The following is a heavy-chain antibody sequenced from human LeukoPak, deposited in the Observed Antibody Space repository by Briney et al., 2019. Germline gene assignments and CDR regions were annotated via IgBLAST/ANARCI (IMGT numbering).Heavy chain of an antibody. CDR1: DYSISSGHY. Sequence: SETLSLTCTVSDYSISSGHYWGWIRQPPGKGLEWIGSIYHSGSTNYNPSLKSRVTMSVDTSKNQFSLKLSSVTAADTAVYFCARNYYDTKKPWDWGQGTLVTVSS. CDR3: ARNYYDTKKPWD. D-gene: IGHD3-22*01. J-gene: IGHJ4*02. CDR2: IYHSGST. V-gene: IGHV4-38-2*02.